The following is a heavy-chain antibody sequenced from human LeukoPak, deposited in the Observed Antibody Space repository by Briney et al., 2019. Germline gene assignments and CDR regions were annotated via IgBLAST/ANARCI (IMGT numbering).Heavy chain of an antibody. Sequence: GGSLRLSCAAFGFNFSSYAMHWVRQAPGKGLEWVAVLFYDGTIAYYIDSVKGRFTISRDNSENTVYLRMNSLRPEDTAVYFCARDPRGPTGYDSSRDTFDYWGQGTLVTVSS. J-gene: IGHJ4*02. CDR2: LFYDGTIA. CDR3: ARDPRGPTGYDSSRDTFDY. V-gene: IGHV3-30*04. D-gene: IGHD3-22*01. CDR1: GFNFSSYA.